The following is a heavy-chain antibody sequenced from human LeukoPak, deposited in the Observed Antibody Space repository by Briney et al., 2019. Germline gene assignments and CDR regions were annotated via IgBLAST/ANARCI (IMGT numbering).Heavy chain of an antibody. CDR3: ATDRSVVAAAFDY. J-gene: IGHJ4*02. D-gene: IGHD6-13*01. V-gene: IGHV1-2*06. CDR2: INPKTGGT. CDR1: EYTFTDYY. Sequence: ASVKVSCKASEYTFTDYYIHWVRQAPGQGLEWMGRINPKTGGTNYAQKFQGRVTMTEDTSTDTAYMELSSLRSEDTAVYYCATDRSVVAAAFDYWGQGTLVTVSS.